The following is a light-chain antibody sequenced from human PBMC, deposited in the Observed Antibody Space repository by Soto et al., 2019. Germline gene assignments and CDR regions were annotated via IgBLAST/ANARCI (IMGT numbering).Light chain of an antibody. CDR1: RGDVGAFNY. Sequence: VSGSPGQSITISCTGTRGDVGAFNYVSWYQLRPGKAPKLVIYEVNSRPSGISSRFSGSKSGNTASLSISGLQAEDEGDYYCASYSTGDTLYVFGSGTKSPS. CDR2: EVN. V-gene: IGLV2-14*01. J-gene: IGLJ1*01. CDR3: ASYSTGDTLYV.